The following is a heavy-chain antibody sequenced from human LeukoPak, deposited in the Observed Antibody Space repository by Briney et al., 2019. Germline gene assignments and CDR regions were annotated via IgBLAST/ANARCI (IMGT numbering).Heavy chain of an antibody. J-gene: IGHJ5*02. CDR3: ARATMMKSFRMWFDP. CDR2: INHSGST. Sequence: SETLSLTCTVSGGSISSGSYYWSWIRQPPGKGLEWIGEINHSGSTNYNPSLKSRVTISVDTSKNQFSLKLSSVTAADTAVYYCARATMMKSFRMWFDPWGQGTLVTVSS. D-gene: IGHD3-22*01. V-gene: IGHV4-39*07. CDR1: GGSISSGSYY.